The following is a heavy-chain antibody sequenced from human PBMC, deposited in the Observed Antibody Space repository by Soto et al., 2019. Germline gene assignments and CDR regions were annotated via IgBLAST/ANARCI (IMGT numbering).Heavy chain of an antibody. J-gene: IGHJ2*01. V-gene: IGHV3-15*01. CDR2: IKSKTDGGTT. CDR3: STEANYYDTRRYRGYFDV. D-gene: IGHD3-22*01. CDR1: GFTFSNAW. Sequence: EVQVVESGGGLVNPGGSLSLSCAASGFTFSNAWMSWVRQAPGKGLEWVARIKSKTDGGTTDYAAPVKGRFIISRDDSKTKLCLQVNSLKTEDTAVYYCSTEANYYDTRRYRGYFDVWGRGTLVTVSS.